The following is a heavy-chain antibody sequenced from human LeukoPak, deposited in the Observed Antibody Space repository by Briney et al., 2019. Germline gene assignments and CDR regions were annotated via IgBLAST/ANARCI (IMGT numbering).Heavy chain of an antibody. CDR3: ASSGSYYNYYFDY. Sequence: EASVKVSCKASGGTFSSYAISWVRQAPRQGLEWMGGIIPIFGTANYAQKFQGRVTITADESTSTAYMELSSLRSEDTAVYYCASSGSYYNYYFDYWGQGTLVTVSS. J-gene: IGHJ4*02. V-gene: IGHV1-69*13. D-gene: IGHD3-10*01. CDR2: IIPIFGTA. CDR1: GGTFSSYA.